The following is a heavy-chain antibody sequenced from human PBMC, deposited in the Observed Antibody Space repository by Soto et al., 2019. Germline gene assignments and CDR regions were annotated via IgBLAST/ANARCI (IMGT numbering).Heavy chain of an antibody. CDR1: GFTCSSYV. J-gene: IGHJ4*02. D-gene: IGHD1-26*01. V-gene: IGHV3-23*01. Sequence: EVELLESGGGLVQPGGSLRLSCAASGFTCSSYVMTWVRQAPGKGLEWVSGIGGSGGSTNYADSVKGRFTISRDNSKNTLYLQMNSLRADDTAVYYCAKDGSGSYSSGGYWGQGTLVTVSS. CDR2: IGGSGGST. CDR3: AKDGSGSYSSGGY.